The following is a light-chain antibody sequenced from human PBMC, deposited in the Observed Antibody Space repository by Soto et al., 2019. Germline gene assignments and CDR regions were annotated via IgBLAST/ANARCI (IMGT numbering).Light chain of an antibody. CDR2: DAS. CDR3: QQRSTSIT. Sequence: IVLTQSPDTLSLWPGETAILSCRASQTVSSYLSWYQHKPGQAPRLLIYDASKRAPGIPARFSGSGSGTDFTLTISSLEPEDFAVYYCQQRSTSITFGQGIRLEIE. V-gene: IGKV3-11*01. CDR1: QTVSSY. J-gene: IGKJ5*01.